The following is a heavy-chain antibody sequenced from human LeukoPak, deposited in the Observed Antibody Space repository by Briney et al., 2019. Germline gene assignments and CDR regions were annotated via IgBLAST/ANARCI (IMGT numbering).Heavy chain of an antibody. J-gene: IGHJ4*02. CDR2: IYNSGST. CDR1: GGSISSYY. CDR3: ARNGYYYDSSGYYRFGY. Sequence: PSDTLSLTCTVSGGSISSYYWRWIRQPAGKGVEWIGRIYNSGSTNYNPSLESRVTVSVDTSKNQFSLKLSSVTAADTAVYYCARNGYYYDSSGYYRFGYWGQGTLATFPS. D-gene: IGHD3-22*01. V-gene: IGHV4-4*07.